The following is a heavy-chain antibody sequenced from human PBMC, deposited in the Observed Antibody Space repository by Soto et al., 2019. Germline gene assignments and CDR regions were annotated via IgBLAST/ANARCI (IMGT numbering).Heavy chain of an antibody. CDR3: ARDISSGFYSFDY. CDR1: GFTFSSYS. Sequence: PGGSLRLSCAASGFTFSSYSMNWVRQAPGKGLEWVSSISSSSSYIYYAESVKGRFTISRDNAKNSLYLQMNSLRADDTAVYYCARDISSGFYSFDYWGQGTLVTVSS. CDR2: ISSSSSYI. J-gene: IGHJ4*02. V-gene: IGHV3-21*01. D-gene: IGHD3-3*01.